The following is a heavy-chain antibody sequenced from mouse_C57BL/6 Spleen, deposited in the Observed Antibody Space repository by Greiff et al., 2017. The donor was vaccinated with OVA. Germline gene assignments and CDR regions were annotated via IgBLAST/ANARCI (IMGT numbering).Heavy chain of an antibody. V-gene: IGHV1-15*01. CDR2: IDPETGGT. CDR3: TREGLYAMDY. Sequence: QVQLQQSGAELVRPGASVTLSCKASGYTFTDYEMHWVKQTPVHGLEWIGAIDPETGGTAYNQKFKGKAILTADKSSSTAYMELRSLTSEDSAVYYCTREGLYAMDYWGQGTSVTVSS. J-gene: IGHJ4*01. CDR1: GYTFTDYE.